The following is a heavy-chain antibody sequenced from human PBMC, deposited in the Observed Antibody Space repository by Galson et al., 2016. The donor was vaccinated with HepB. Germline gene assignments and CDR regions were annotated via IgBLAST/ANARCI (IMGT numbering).Heavy chain of an antibody. CDR2: IYFTGRT. CDR1: GASINGSY. Sequence: SETLSLTCSVSGASINGSYWTWIRQPPGKGLQWIGNIYFTGRTHSNPSLKSRLTMSIDMSESQSSLKLTSVTAADAARYFCAKGTGEQLVPLAPWGQGTLVTVSS. V-gene: IGHV4-59*13. D-gene: IGHD6-13*01. J-gene: IGHJ5*02. CDR3: AKGTGEQLVPLAP.